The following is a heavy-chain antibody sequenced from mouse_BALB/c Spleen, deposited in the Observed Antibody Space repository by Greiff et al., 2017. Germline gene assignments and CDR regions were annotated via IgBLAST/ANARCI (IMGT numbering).Heavy chain of an antibody. CDR3: ARLTTAYYFDY. CDR1: GYSITSDYA. D-gene: IGHD1-2*01. Sequence: VQLKESGPGLVKPSQSLSLTCTVTGYSITSDYAWNWIRQFPGNKLEWMGYISYSGSTSYNPSLKSRISITRDTSKNQFFLQLNSVTTEDTATYYCARLTTAYYFDYWGQGTTLTVSS. V-gene: IGHV3-2*02. J-gene: IGHJ2*01. CDR2: ISYSGST.